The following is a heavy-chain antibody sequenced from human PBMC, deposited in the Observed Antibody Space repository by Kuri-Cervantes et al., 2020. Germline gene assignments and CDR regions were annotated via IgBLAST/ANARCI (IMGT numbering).Heavy chain of an antibody. V-gene: IGHV4-4*02. CDR1: GGSISSTNW. J-gene: IGHJ4*02. Sequence: SETLSLTCTVSGGSISSTNWWSWVRQPPGKGLEWIGEIYHSGTTNYNPSLKSRATISVDKSKNQFSLRLTSVTAADTAFYYCARVGYGSSRALLDYWGQGTLVTVSS. CDR2: IYHSGTT. CDR3: ARVGYGSSRALLDY. D-gene: IGHD6-13*01.